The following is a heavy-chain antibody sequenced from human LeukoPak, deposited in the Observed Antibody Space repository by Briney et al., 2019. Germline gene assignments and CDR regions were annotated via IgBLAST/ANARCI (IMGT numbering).Heavy chain of an antibody. CDR1: GFTVSSNS. CDR2: ISWNSGTI. J-gene: IGHJ3*02. V-gene: IGHV3-9*03. CDR3: AKASTRSFTSGYYGDAFDI. D-gene: IGHD3-22*01. Sequence: AGGSLRLSCTVSGFTVSSNSMSWVRQAPGKGLEWVSDISWNSGTIAYADSVKGRFTISRDNAKNSLYLQMNSLRAEDMALYYCAKASTRSFTSGYYGDAFDIWGQGTMVSVSS.